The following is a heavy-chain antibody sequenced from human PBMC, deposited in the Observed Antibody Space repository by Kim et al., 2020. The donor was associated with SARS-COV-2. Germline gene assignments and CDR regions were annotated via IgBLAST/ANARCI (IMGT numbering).Heavy chain of an antibody. D-gene: IGHD6-13*01. V-gene: IGHV1-46*01. Sequence: ASVKVSCKASGYTFTSYYMHWVRQAPGQGLEWMGIINPSGGSTSYAQKFQGRVTMTRDTSTSTVYMELSSLRSEDTAVYYCARDSSSSWTGYYYYYYGMDVWGQGTTVTVSS. CDR3: ARDSSSSWTGYYYYYYGMDV. CDR1: GYTFTSYY. CDR2: INPSGGST. J-gene: IGHJ6*02.